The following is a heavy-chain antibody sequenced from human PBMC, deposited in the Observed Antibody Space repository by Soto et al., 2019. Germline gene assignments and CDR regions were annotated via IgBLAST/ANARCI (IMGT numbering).Heavy chain of an antibody. CDR3: ASRRDVGSSLGDYYYGMDV. J-gene: IGHJ6*02. V-gene: IGHV4-59*08. CDR1: GGPITSYH. CDR2: TSYTGNT. D-gene: IGHD1-26*01. Sequence: SETLSLTCAVYGGPITSYHWSWIRQFPGKGLEWIAYTSYTGNTNYNPSLKSRVTISVDTSKNQFHLKLRSVTAADTALYYCASRRDVGSSLGDYYYGMDVWGQGTMVTVSS.